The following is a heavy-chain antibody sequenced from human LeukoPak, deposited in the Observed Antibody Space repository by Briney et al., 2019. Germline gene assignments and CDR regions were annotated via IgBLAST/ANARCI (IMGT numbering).Heavy chain of an antibody. CDR3: ATGNGGYYYDSSGYYGY. Sequence: GASVKVSCKVSGYTLTELSMHWVRQAPGKGLEWMGGFDPEDGETIYAQKFQGRVTMTEDTSTDTAYMELSSLRSEDTAVYYCATGNGGYYYDSSGYYGYWGQGTLVTVSP. CDR1: GYTLTELS. V-gene: IGHV1-24*01. CDR2: FDPEDGET. J-gene: IGHJ4*02. D-gene: IGHD3-22*01.